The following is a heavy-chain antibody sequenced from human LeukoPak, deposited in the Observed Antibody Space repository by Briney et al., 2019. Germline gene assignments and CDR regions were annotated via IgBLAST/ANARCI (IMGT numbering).Heavy chain of an antibody. CDR1: GGSISSSSYY. J-gene: IGHJ5*02. CDR3: AREITMIPADNWFDP. Sequence: SETLSLTCTVSGGSISSSSYYWSWVRQHPGKGLEWIGYIYYSGSTYYNPSLKSRVTISVDTSKNQFSLKLSSVTAADTAVYYCAREITMIPADNWFDPWGQGTLVTVSS. CDR2: IYYSGST. V-gene: IGHV4-31*03. D-gene: IGHD3-22*01.